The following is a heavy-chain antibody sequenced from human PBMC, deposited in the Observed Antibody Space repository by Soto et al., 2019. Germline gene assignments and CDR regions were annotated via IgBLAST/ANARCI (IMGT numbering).Heavy chain of an antibody. CDR2: ISSSGSTI. Sequence: GGSLRLSCVASGFTFSSFEMNWVRQAPGKGLEWVSYISSSGSTIYYADSVKGRFTISRDNAKNSLYLQMNSLRAEDTAVYYCAREEIYKIFDYWGQGTLVTVSS. V-gene: IGHV3-48*03. CDR3: AREEIYKIFDY. CDR1: GFTFSSFE. J-gene: IGHJ4*02. D-gene: IGHD5-12*01.